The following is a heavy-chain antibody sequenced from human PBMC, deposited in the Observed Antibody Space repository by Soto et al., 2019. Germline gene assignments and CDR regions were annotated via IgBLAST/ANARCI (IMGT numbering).Heavy chain of an antibody. CDR2: MNNDGSYT. CDR1: GFTFSSYW. V-gene: IGHV3-74*01. D-gene: IGHD6-13*01. CDR3: VRGGYMHACDI. Sequence: EVQLVESGGGLVQPGGSLRLSCAASGFTFSSYWMYWVRQAPGKGLEWVSHMNNDGSYTIYAESVKGRFTFSRDNAKNTLYLQMSILRAEDTAVYYCVRGGYMHACDIWGQGTMVTVSS. J-gene: IGHJ3*02.